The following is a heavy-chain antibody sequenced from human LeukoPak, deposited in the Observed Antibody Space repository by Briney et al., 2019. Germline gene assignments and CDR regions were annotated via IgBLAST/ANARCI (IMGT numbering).Heavy chain of an antibody. D-gene: IGHD1-14*01. J-gene: IGHJ2*01. CDR1: GFTFDDYA. CDR3: AKGTTPHDL. V-gene: IGHV3-9*01. Sequence: GRSLRLSCAASGFTFDDYAMHWVRQAPGKGLEWVSGISWNSGSIGYADSVKGRFTISRDNAKNSLYLQMNSLRAEDTALYYCAKGTTPHDLWGRGTLVTVSS. CDR2: ISWNSGSI.